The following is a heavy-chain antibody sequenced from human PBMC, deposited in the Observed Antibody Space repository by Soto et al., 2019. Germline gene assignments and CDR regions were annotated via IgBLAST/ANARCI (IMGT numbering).Heavy chain of an antibody. CDR1: GDSISTVDYF. V-gene: IGHV4-30-4*01. J-gene: IGHJ5*01. CDR2: IYKSATT. D-gene: IGHD2-15*01. CDR3: ARGRYCLTGRCFPNWFDS. Sequence: QVQLLESGPGLVKPSQTLSLTCSVSGDSISTVDYFWAWIRQPPGQALEYIGYIYKSATTYYNPSFESRVAISLDTSKSQFSLSVTSVPAADTAVYFCARGRYCLTGRCFPNWFDSWGQGTLVTVSS.